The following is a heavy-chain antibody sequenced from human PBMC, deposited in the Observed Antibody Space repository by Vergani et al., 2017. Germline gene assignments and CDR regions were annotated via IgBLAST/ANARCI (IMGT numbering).Heavy chain of an antibody. V-gene: IGHV4-59*01. D-gene: IGHD3-3*01. Sequence: QVQLQESGPGLVKPSETLSLTCTVSGGSISSYYWSWIRQPPGKGLEWIGYIYYSGSTNYNPSLKSRVTISVDPSKNKFSLKLSSVTAADTAVYYCARGYYDFWSGYRTSTVYFDYWGQGTLVTVSS. CDR3: ARGYYDFWSGYRTSTVYFDY. CDR2: IYYSGST. CDR1: GGSISSYY. J-gene: IGHJ4*02.